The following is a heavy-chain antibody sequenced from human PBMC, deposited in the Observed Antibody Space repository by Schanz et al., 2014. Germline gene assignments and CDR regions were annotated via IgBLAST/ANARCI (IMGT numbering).Heavy chain of an antibody. CDR3: AKDENWALTDY. V-gene: IGHV3-30*02. J-gene: IGHJ4*02. D-gene: IGHD7-27*01. Sequence: QVQLVESGGGLVKPGGSLRLSCAASGFTFSDHYMAWIRQAPGKGLEWVALIRSDERDKCYADSVKGRFSISRDNSKNTVYLQMNSLRPEDTAVYYCAKDENWALTDYWGQGTLVTVSS. CDR1: GFTFSDHY. CDR2: IRSDERDK.